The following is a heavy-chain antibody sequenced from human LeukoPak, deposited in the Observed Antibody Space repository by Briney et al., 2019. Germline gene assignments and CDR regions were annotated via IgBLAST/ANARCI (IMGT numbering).Heavy chain of an antibody. D-gene: IGHD2-2*01. Sequence: PGGSLRLSCAASGFTFSTYWMSWVRQAPGKGLEWVANINQDGSENYYVDSVKGRFTISRDNAKNSLYLQMNSLRAEDTAVYYCARGVVADNWFDPWGQGTLVTVSS. CDR3: ARGVVADNWFDP. CDR2: INQDGSEN. V-gene: IGHV3-7*01. J-gene: IGHJ5*02. CDR1: GFTFSTYW.